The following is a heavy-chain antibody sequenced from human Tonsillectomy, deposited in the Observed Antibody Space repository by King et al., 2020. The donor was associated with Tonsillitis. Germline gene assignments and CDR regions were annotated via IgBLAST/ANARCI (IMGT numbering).Heavy chain of an antibody. CDR2: ISGSGGST. CDR3: AKAQGIAVAGSYYYGMDV. D-gene: IGHD6-19*01. Sequence: VQLVESGGGLVQPGGSLRLSCAASGFTFSSYAMSWVRQAPGKGLEWVSAISGSGGSTYYADSVKGRFTISRDNSKNTLYLQMNSLRGEDTAVSYCAKAQGIAVAGSYYYGMDVWGQGTTVTVSS. V-gene: IGHV3-23*04. CDR1: GFTFSSYA. J-gene: IGHJ6*02.